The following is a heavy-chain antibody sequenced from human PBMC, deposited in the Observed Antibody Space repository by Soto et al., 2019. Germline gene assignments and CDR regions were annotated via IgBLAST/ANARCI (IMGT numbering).Heavy chain of an antibody. V-gene: IGHV1-3*01. D-gene: IGHD2-15*01. CDR1: GYTFTSYA. CDR2: INAGNGNT. Sequence: ASVKVCCKASGYTFTSYAMHWVRQASGQRLEWMGWINAGNGNTKYSQKFQGRVTITRDTSASTAYMELSSLRSEDTAVYYCARGSVPIVVVVAADPVDWFDPWGQGTLVTVSS. CDR3: ARGSVPIVVVVAADPVDWFDP. J-gene: IGHJ5*02.